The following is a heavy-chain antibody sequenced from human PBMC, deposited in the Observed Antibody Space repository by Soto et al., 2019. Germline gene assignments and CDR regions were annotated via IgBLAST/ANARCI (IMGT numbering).Heavy chain of an antibody. V-gene: IGHV3-11*04. Sequence: GGSLRLSCAASGFTFSDYYMSWIRQAPGKGLEWVSYISSSSSTIYYADSVKGRFTISRDNAKNSLYLQMNSLRDEDTAVYYCASPGIAVAGRPNDYWGQGTLVTVSS. CDR3: ASPGIAVAGRPNDY. CDR2: ISSSSSTI. J-gene: IGHJ4*02. D-gene: IGHD6-19*01. CDR1: GFTFSDYY.